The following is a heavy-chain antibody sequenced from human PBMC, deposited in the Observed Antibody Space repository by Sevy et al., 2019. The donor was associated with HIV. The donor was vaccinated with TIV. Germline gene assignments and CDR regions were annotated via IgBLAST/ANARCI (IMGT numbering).Heavy chain of an antibody. Sequence: VSVKVSCKASGYTFTGYYIHWVRQAPGQGLEWMGWIIPSSGGTNYGQKFLGRVTMTRDMSISTAYLELHRLTSDDTAVYYCSRSVYGSGTYLNDYWGQGTLVTVSS. V-gene: IGHV1-2*02. J-gene: IGHJ4*02. CDR2: IIPSSGGT. CDR3: SRSVYGSGTYLNDY. D-gene: IGHD3-10*01. CDR1: GYTFTGYY.